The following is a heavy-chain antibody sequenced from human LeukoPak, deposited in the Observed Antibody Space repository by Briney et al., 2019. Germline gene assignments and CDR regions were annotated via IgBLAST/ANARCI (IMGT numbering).Heavy chain of an antibody. CDR1: GFTFSSYW. D-gene: IGHD6-13*01. CDR3: ARELSSSWYRYGMDV. V-gene: IGHV3-7*01. CDR2: IKQDGSEE. Sequence: GGSLRLSCAASGFTFSSYWMSWVRQAPGKGLEWVANIKQDGSEEYYVDSVKGRFTISRDNAKNSLYLQMNSLRAEDTAVYYCARELSSSWYRYGMDVWGQGTTVTVSS. J-gene: IGHJ6*02.